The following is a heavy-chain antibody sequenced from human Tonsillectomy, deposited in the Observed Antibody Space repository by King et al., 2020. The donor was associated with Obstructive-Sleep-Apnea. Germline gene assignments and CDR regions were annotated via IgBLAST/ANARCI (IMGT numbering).Heavy chain of an antibody. D-gene: IGHD6-13*01. CDR3: ARQYSSSWYEIDY. Sequence: VQLQESGPGLVKPSETLSLTCTVSGGSISSYYWNWIRQPPGKGLEWIGYIYYSGSTNYNPSLKSRVTISVDTSKNQFSLNLSSVTAADTAVYYCARQYSSSWYEIDYWGQGSLVTVPS. CDR2: IYYSGST. J-gene: IGHJ4*02. V-gene: IGHV4-59*08. CDR1: GGSISSYY.